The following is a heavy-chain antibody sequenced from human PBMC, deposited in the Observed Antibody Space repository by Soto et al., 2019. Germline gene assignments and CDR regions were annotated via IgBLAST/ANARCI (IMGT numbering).Heavy chain of an antibody. D-gene: IGHD6-13*01. Sequence: ASVKVSCKASGYTFTSYGFTWVRQAPGQGLECMGWISAYSGKTNYAQKFQDRVTMTTDASTSTAYMELRSLTSDDTAVYYCARVPFSSSYYLQYYFDFWGQGILVTVSS. V-gene: IGHV1-18*01. CDR3: ARVPFSSSYYLQYYFDF. CDR2: ISAYSGKT. J-gene: IGHJ4*02. CDR1: GYTFTSYG.